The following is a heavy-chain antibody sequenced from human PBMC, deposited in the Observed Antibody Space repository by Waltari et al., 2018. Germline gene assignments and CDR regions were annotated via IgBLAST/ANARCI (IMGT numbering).Heavy chain of an antibody. D-gene: IGHD3-3*01. J-gene: IGHJ4*01. CDR3: ARMFYDFWTGYSDY. Sequence: VQLLESGGGLVQSGGSLRLSCAASGFTFRSYAMNWVCQAPGKGVEWVSVISGSGGSTDYADSVKGRFTISRDNSKNTLYLQMNNLRVEDTAVYYCARMFYDFWTGYSDYWGHGTLVTVSS. CDR2: ISGSGGST. CDR1: GFTFRSYA. V-gene: IGHV3-23*01.